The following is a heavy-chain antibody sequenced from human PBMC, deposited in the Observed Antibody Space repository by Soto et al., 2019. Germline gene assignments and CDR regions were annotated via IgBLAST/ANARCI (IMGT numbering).Heavy chain of an antibody. CDR3: SSLRAPEFDS. CDR1: GYRFSSYW. Sequence: GESLKISCKGSGYRFSSYWIGWVRQMPGKGLEWMGIIYPSDSDTRYSPSFQGQVTISADKSISTAYLQWSSLKASDTAIYYCSSLRAPEFDSWGQGTLVTVSS. J-gene: IGHJ4*02. CDR2: IYPSDSDT. V-gene: IGHV5-51*01.